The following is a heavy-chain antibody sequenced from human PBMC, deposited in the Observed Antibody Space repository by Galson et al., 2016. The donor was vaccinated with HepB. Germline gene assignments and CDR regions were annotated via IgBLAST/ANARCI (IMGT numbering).Heavy chain of an antibody. D-gene: IGHD3-16*01. CDR1: GFSIGSHG. V-gene: IGHV3-33*03. Sequence: FLRLSCAASGFSIGSHGMHWVRQAPGKGLEWVGIIWYDGVNKYADSVKGRFTISRDKPRDTVFLKMNSLRAEDTAVSYCAKSRGTRGYYYAMDVWGQGTTVTVSS. CDR2: IWYDGVNK. J-gene: IGHJ6*02. CDR3: AKSRGTRGYYYAMDV.